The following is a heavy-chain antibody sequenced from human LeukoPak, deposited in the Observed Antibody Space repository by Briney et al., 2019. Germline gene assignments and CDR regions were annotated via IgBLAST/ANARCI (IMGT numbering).Heavy chain of an antibody. CDR2: IYTSGST. J-gene: IGHJ4*02. CDR1: GGSISSYY. CDR3: ASTPSARITIFGVVIN. V-gene: IGHV4-4*07. Sequence: PSETLSLTCTVSGGSISSYYWSWIRQPAGKGLEWIGRIYTSGSTNYNPSLKSRVTISVDTSKNQFSLKLSSVTAADTAVYYCASTPSARITIFGVVINWGQGTLVTVSS. D-gene: IGHD3-3*01.